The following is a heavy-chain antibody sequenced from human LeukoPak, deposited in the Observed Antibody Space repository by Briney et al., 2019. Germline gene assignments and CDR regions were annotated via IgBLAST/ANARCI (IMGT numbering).Heavy chain of an antibody. CDR3: ARDMDSGPDFFDY. J-gene: IGHJ4*02. CDR2: INPHSGGT. V-gene: IGHV1-2*02. D-gene: IGHD1-26*01. Sequence: ASVKVSCKASGYTFTDYYMHWVRQAPGQGLEWMGWINPHSGGTDHAQKFQGRVTMTRDTSISTAYMELSRLISDDTAVYYCARDMDSGPDFFDYWGLGTLVTVSS. CDR1: GYTFTDYY.